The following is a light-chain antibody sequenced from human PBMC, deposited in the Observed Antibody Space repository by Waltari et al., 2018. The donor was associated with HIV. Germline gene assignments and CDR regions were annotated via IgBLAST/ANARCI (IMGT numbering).Light chain of an antibody. CDR1: NIGSKS. CDR2: DDS. Sequence: SYVLPQPPSVSVAPGQPARITCGGNNIGSKSVHWYNQRPGQAPVLVVYDDSDRPSGIPELFSGSKSGNTATLTISRAEAGDEADYYCQVWDSSSDHYVFGTGTKVTV. V-gene: IGLV3-21*02. J-gene: IGLJ1*01. CDR3: QVWDSSSDHYV.